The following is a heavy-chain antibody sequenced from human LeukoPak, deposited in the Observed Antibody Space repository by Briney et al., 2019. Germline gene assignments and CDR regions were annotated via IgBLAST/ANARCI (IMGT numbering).Heavy chain of an antibody. Sequence: ASVKVSCKASGYTFTGYYMHWVRQAPGQGLEWMGWINPNSGGTNYAQKFQGRVTMTRDTSISTAYMELSRLRSDDTAVYYCARDLLWFGESPYYFDYWGQGTLVTVSS. CDR1: GYTFTGYY. V-gene: IGHV1-2*02. D-gene: IGHD3-10*01. CDR2: INPNSGGT. CDR3: ARDLLWFGESPYYFDY. J-gene: IGHJ4*02.